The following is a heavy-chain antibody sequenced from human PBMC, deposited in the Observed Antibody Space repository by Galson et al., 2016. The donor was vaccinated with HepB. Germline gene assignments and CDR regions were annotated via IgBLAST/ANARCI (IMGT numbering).Heavy chain of an antibody. CDR3: ARGRPKFGDYDY. D-gene: IGHD4-17*01. J-gene: IGHJ4*02. Sequence: SLRLSCAASGFTVSGNYMSWFRQAPGKGLEWVSVDYYGDNSYYADSVKGRVTISRDSSKNTLYLQMNSLRAEDTAVYFCARGRPKFGDYDYWGQGTLVTVSS. CDR1: GFTVSGNY. V-gene: IGHV3-66*01. CDR2: DYYGDNS.